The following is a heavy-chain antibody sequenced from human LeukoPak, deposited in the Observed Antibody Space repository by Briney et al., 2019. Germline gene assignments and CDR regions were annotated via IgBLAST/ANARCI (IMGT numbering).Heavy chain of an antibody. CDR3: ARDASNTKAERYYYYMDV. Sequence: GGSLRLSCAASGFTFRSYSMNWVRQAPGKGLEWVSSISSSSSYIYYADSVKGRFTISRDNAKNSLYLQMNSLRAEDTAVYYCARDASNTKAERYYYYMDVWGKGTTVTVSS. CDR2: ISSSSSYI. D-gene: IGHD3-3*01. J-gene: IGHJ6*03. V-gene: IGHV3-21*01. CDR1: GFTFRSYS.